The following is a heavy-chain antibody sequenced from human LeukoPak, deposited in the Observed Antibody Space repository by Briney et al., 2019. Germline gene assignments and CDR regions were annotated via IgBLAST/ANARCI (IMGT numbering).Heavy chain of an antibody. J-gene: IGHJ6*02. CDR2: MNPNSGNT. D-gene: IGHD2-2*01. V-gene: IGHV1-8*01. CDR1: GYTFTSYD. Sequence: ASVKVSCKASGYTFTSYDINWVRQATGQGLEWMGWMNPNSGNTGYAQKFQGRVTMTRNTSISTAYMELSSLRAEDTAVYYCAREGCSSTSCYWNYYYYGMDVWGQGTTVTVSS. CDR3: AREGCSSTSCYWNYYYYGMDV.